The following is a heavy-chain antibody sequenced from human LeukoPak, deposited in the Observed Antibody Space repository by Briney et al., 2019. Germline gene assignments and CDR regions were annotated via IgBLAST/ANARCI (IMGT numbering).Heavy chain of an antibody. CDR2: INQDGREK. V-gene: IGHV3-7*01. J-gene: IGHJ2*01. Sequence: GGSLSLSCVSSGFTYRTYWMDWVRQAQGKWLECVANINQDGREKHHVSSVKGRLTISTDNAKNSTYLQMNSLTAEDTAVYYCVREYWYFDLWGRGTLVTVSS. CDR1: GFTYRTYW. CDR3: VREYWYFDL.